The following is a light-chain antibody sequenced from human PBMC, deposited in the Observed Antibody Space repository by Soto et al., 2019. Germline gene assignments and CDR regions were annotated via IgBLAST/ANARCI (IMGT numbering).Light chain of an antibody. CDR1: SSEVGGYNY. CDR2: DVS. V-gene: IGLV2-14*01. J-gene: IGLJ1*01. Sequence: QSVLTQPASVSGSPGQSITISCTGTSSEVGGYNYVSWYQQQPGKAPKFMIYDVSNRPSGVSNRLSGSKSGNTASLTISGFQAEDEADYYCCSYTTSNTRQIVFGTGTKVTVL. CDR3: CSYTTSNTRQIV.